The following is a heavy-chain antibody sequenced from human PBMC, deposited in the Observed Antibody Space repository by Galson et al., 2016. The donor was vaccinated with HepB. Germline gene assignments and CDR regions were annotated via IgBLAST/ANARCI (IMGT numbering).Heavy chain of an antibody. V-gene: IGHV1-8*01. D-gene: IGHD1-14*01. CDR2: MNPSSANT. CDR3: ARGIRNLLYSDY. J-gene: IGHJ4*02. CDR1: GYTFTNYD. Sequence: SVKVSCKAFGYTFTNYDITWVRQAPGQGLEWMGWMNPSSANTGYAQKFRGRVTMTRDTSISTAFMELSSLTSEDTAIYYCARGIRNLLYSDYWAQGTLVTVSS.